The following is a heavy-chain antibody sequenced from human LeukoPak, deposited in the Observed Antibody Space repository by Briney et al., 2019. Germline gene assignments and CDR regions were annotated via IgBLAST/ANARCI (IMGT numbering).Heavy chain of an antibody. CDR3: ARTYSGSWWEIDY. V-gene: IGHV1-2*02. J-gene: IGHJ4*02. CDR1: GYTFIDYY. D-gene: IGHD6-13*01. CDR2: INPNSGGT. Sequence: ASVKVSCKPSGYTFIDYYLHWIRQAPGQGLEWMGWINPNSGGTNYAPKFQGRVTMTRDTSISTVNMESTRLTSDDTAVYYCARTYSGSWWEIDYWGQGTLVTVSS.